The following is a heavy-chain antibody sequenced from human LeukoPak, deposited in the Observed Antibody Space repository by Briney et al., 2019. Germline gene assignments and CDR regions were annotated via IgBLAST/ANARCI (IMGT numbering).Heavy chain of an antibody. J-gene: IGHJ4*02. CDR1: GCSISSYY. CDR3: ARVTVAGEADY. V-gene: IGHV4-59*01. D-gene: IGHD6-19*01. CDR2: IYYSGST. Sequence: SETLSLTCTVSGCSISSYYWSWIRQPPGKGLEWIGYIYYSGSTNYNPSLKSRVTISVDTSKNQFSLKLSSVTAADTAVYYCARVTVAGEADYWGQGTLVTVSS.